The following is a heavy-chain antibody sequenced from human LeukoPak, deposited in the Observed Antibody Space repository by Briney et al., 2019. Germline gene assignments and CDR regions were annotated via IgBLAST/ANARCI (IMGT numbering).Heavy chain of an antibody. CDR1: GFTFSSYS. V-gene: IGHV3-21*01. Sequence: GGSLRLSCAASGFTFSSYSMNWVRQAPGKGLEWVSSISGSSSYIYYADSVKGRFTISRDNSKNTLYLQMNSLRAEDTAVYYCAKDSPQIPGYCSGGSCYSHYYYYYYMDVWGKGTTVTISS. D-gene: IGHD2-15*01. J-gene: IGHJ6*03. CDR2: ISGSSSYI. CDR3: AKDSPQIPGYCSGGSCYSHYYYYYYMDV.